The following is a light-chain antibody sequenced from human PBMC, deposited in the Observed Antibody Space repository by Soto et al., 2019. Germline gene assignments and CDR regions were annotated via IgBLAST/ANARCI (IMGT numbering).Light chain of an antibody. CDR2: DVT. CDR3: CSYAGSYPWV. J-gene: IGLJ3*02. V-gene: IGLV2-11*01. Sequence: QSALTQPRSVSGSPGQSVTISCTGTSSDVGAYNYVSWNQQHPGKVPKLLIYDVTRRPSGVPDRFSGSKSGNTASLTISGLQAEDEADYYCCSYAGSYPWVFGGGTKLTVL. CDR1: SSDVGAYNY.